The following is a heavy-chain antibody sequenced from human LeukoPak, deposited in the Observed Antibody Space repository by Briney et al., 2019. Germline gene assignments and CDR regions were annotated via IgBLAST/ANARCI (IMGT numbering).Heavy chain of an antibody. CDR3: ARMVRGVITGYYYMDV. CDR1: GFTFSSYS. D-gene: IGHD3-10*01. J-gene: IGHJ6*03. V-gene: IGHV3-74*01. Sequence: GGSLRLSCAASGFTFSSYSMNWVRQAPGKGLVWVSRINSDGSSTSYADSVKGRFTISRDNAKNTLYLQMNSLRAEDTAVYYCARMVRGVITGYYYMDVWGKGTTVTISS. CDR2: INSDGSST.